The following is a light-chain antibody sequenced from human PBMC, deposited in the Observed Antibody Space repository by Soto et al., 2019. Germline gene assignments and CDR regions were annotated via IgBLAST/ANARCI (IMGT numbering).Light chain of an antibody. V-gene: IGKV3-15*01. CDR3: QQYESLPLT. CDR1: QGVSSY. J-gene: IGKJ5*01. Sequence: MTQSPSSLSASPGERATLTCRASQGVSSYLAWYQHKPGQAPKLLIDGASTRATGIPARFSGSGSGTEFTFTISSLQSEDFATYYCQQYESLPLTFGQGTLLEIK. CDR2: GAS.